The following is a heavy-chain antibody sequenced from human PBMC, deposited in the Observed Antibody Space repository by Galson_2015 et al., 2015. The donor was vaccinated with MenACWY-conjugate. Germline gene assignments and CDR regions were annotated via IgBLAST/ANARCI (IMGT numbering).Heavy chain of an antibody. D-gene: IGHD3-10*01. Sequence: SVKVSCKASGYTFTNYYIHWVRQAPGQGLEWMGIINPSDGSTNYAQKFQGRVTMTRETSTTTVYLELSSLRSEDTAVYYCARDLRRVSMVRGSIVLDAFDMWGQGTMVTVSS. CDR2: INPSDGST. CDR1: GYTFTNYY. J-gene: IGHJ3*02. CDR3: ARDLRRVSMVRGSIVLDAFDM. V-gene: IGHV1-46*01.